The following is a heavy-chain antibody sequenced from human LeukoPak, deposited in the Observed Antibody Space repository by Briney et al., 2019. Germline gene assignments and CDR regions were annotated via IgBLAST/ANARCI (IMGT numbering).Heavy chain of an antibody. CDR2: ISGSGGST. CDR3: AKRTVYGGNAFDY. Sequence: VGSLRLSCAASGFTFSSYAMSWVRQAPGKGLEWVSAISGSGGSTYYADSVKGRFTISRDNSKNTLYLQMNSLRAEDTAVYYCAKRTVYGGNAFDYWGQGTLVTVSS. V-gene: IGHV3-23*01. CDR1: GFTFSSYA. J-gene: IGHJ4*02. D-gene: IGHD4-23*01.